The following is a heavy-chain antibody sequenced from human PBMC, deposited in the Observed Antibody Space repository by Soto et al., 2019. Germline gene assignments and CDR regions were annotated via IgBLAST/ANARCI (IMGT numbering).Heavy chain of an antibody. CDR3: ARIYSSSWYGGYYYYYGMDV. V-gene: IGHV2-70*01. D-gene: IGHD6-13*01. CDR2: IDWDDDK. Sequence: SGPTLVNPTQTLTLTCTFSGFSLSTSGMCVSWIRQPPGKALDWLALIDWDDDKYYSTSLKTRLTISKDTSKNQVVLTMTNMDPVDTATYYCARIYSSSWYGGYYYYYGMDVWGQGTTVTVSS. CDR1: GFSLSTSGMC. J-gene: IGHJ6*02.